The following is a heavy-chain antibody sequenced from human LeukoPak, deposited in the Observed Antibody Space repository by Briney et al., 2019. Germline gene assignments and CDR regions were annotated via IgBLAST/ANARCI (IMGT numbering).Heavy chain of an antibody. CDR3: ARDAGIAAAGTGRGWFDP. J-gene: IGHJ5*02. Sequence: QTLSLTCAISGDSVSSNSAAWNWIRQSPSIGLGWLGRTYDRSKWYNDYAVSVKSRITINPDTSKNRFSLQLNSVTPEDTAVYYCARDAGIAAAGTGRGWFDPWGQGTLVTVSS. V-gene: IGHV6-1*01. D-gene: IGHD6-13*01. CDR2: TYDRSKWYN. CDR1: GDSVSSNSAA.